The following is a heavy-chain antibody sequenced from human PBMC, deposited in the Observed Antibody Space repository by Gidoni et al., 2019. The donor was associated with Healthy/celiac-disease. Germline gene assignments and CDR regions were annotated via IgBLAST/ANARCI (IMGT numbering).Heavy chain of an antibody. J-gene: IGHJ4*02. CDR2: IYPGDSDT. Sequence: EVQLVQSGAEVQTPGECLKISCKGSGYSFTRYWIGWVRQMPGKGLEWMGIIYPGDSDTRYSPSFQGQVTISADKSISTAYLQWSSLKASDTAMYYCARSYYYDSSGYYYTLGYWGQGTLVTVSS. CDR3: ARSYYYDSSGYYYTLGY. D-gene: IGHD3-22*01. CDR1: GYSFTRYW. V-gene: IGHV5-51*01.